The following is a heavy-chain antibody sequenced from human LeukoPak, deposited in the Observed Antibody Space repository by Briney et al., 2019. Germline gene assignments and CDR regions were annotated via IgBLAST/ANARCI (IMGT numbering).Heavy chain of an antibody. CDR1: GYTFTGYY. Sequence: ASVKVSCKASGYTFTGYYIHWVRQAPGQGLEWMGWINPNSGGTNYAQKFQGRVTMTRDTSISTAYMELSRLRSDDTAVYYCARGWDIAVAFFDCWGQGTLVTVSS. CDR2: INPNSGGT. V-gene: IGHV1-2*02. D-gene: IGHD6-19*01. J-gene: IGHJ4*02. CDR3: ARGWDIAVAFFDC.